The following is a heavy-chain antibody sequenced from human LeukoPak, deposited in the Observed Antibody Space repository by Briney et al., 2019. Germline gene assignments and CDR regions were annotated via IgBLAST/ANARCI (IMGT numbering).Heavy chain of an antibody. CDR3: ARDRDSSGWYEGFDY. CDR2: INGDGSST. D-gene: IGHD6-19*01. CDR1: TFTFSSYW. Sequence: PGGSLRLTCAVSTFTFSSYWMHWVRQAPGKGLVWVSRINGDGSSTSYADSVKGRFTISRDNAKNTLYLQMNSLRADDTAVYYCARDRDSSGWYEGFDYWGQGTLVTVSS. V-gene: IGHV3-74*01. J-gene: IGHJ4*02.